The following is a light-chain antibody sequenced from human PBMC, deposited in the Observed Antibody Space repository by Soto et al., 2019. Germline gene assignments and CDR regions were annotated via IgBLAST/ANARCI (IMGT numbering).Light chain of an antibody. CDR2: GAS. J-gene: IGKJ1*01. CDR1: QSVSSN. V-gene: IGKV3-15*01. Sequence: EIVMTQSPATLSVSPGERATLSCRASQSVSSNLAWYQQKTGQAPRLLIYGASTRATGIPARFSGSGSGTEFTLTISSLQSEDFAVYYCQPYNNWPRTFGQGTKVDIK. CDR3: QPYNNWPRT.